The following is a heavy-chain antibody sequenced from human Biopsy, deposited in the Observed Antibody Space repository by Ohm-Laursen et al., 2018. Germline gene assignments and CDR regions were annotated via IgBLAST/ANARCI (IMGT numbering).Heavy chain of an antibody. CDR3: ARGGGYNWNNGWFDP. J-gene: IGHJ5*02. Sequence: SVKVSCEVSGGTFSSSAITWVRQAPGQGLGWMGGIIGIFRTANYAQKFQGRVTITADEFMSTAYMELSSLRSEDTAVYYCARGGGYNWNNGWFDPWGQGTLVTVSS. V-gene: IGHV1-69*13. D-gene: IGHD1/OR15-1a*01. CDR1: GGTFSSSA. CDR2: IIGIFRTA.